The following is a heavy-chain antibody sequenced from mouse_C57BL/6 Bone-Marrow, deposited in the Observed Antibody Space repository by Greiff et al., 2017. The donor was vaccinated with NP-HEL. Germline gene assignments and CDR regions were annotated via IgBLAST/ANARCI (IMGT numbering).Heavy chain of an antibody. J-gene: IGHJ4*01. CDR3: TLDSAGVDYAMDN. D-gene: IGHD3-2*02. CDR1: GFNIKDDY. Sequence: VQLQQSGAELVRPGASVKLSCTASGFNIKDDYMHWVKQRPEQGLEWIGWIDPENGDTEYASKFQGKATITADTSSNTAYLQRSSLTSEDTAVYYCTLDSAGVDYAMDNWGQGTPVTVSS. CDR2: IDPENGDT. V-gene: IGHV14-4*01.